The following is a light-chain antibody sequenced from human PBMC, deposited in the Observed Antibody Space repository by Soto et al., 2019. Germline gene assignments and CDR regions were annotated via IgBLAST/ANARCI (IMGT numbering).Light chain of an antibody. CDR2: VAF. CDR1: QTIDNN. Sequence: DIQMTQSPSSLSASVVDRVTITCRASQTIDNNLNWYQQKPGKAPRLLIYVAFSLQSGVPSRFSGSGSGTDFTLTISSLQPDDFATYFCQQSFSIPYTFGQGTILEIK. J-gene: IGKJ2*01. V-gene: IGKV1-39*01. CDR3: QQSFSIPYT.